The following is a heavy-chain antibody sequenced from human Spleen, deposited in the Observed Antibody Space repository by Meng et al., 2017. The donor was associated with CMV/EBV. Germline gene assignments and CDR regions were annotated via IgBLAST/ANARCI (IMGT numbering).Heavy chain of an antibody. Sequence: SVKVSCKASGFTFTTFGVQWVRQTRGQRLEWIGWIVVDSGNTNYVQKFQERVTFISDMSTSTAYMELTSLISEDTAVYYCAADPSGYCGATNCPPPRYWGQGTLVTVSS. CDR3: AADPSGYCGATNCPPPRY. V-gene: IGHV1-58*01. CDR2: IVVDSGNT. CDR1: GFTFTTFG. J-gene: IGHJ4*02. D-gene: IGHD2-15*01.